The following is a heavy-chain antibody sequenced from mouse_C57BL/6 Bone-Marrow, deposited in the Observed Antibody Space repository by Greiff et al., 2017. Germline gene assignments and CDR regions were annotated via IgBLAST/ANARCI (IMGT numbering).Heavy chain of an antibody. CDR1: GYTFTDYY. CDR2: INPYNGGT. Sequence: EVQLQQSGPVLVKPGASVKMSCKASGYTFTDYYMNWVKQSHGKSLEWIGVINPYNGGTSYNQKFKGKATLTVDKSSSTSYMELNSLTSEDSAVYYCARWGDYDDGYEMGYWGQGTSVTVSS. J-gene: IGHJ4*01. D-gene: IGHD2-4*01. V-gene: IGHV1-19*01. CDR3: ARWGDYDDGYEMGY.